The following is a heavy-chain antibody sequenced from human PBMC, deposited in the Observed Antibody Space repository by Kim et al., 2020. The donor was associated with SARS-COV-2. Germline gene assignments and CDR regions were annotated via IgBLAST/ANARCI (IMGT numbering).Heavy chain of an antibody. CDR3: ARDLPAGPGSTGGMDV. V-gene: IGHV7-4-1*02. Sequence: ASVKVSCKASGYIFINNPLSWVRQAPGQGLEWMGWIKTHTGNPTYAHGFTGRFVFSLDTSVNTAYLQINSLKPEDTAVYYCARDLPAGPGSTGGMDVWGQGTTVTVSS. J-gene: IGHJ6*02. D-gene: IGHD1-7*01. CDR1: GYIFINNP. CDR2: IKTHTGNP.